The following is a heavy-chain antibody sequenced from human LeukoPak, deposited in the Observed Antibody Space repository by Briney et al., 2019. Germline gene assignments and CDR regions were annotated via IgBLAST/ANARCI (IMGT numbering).Heavy chain of an antibody. J-gene: IGHJ4*02. V-gene: IGHV3-9*01. CDR2: ISWNSGIT. Sequence: PGRSLRLSCAASGFIFDNYAIHWVRLAPGKGLEWVSGISWNSGITGYADSVKGRFTISRDNAKNSLYLQMNSLRAEDTALYYCVKDYCSSTSCYTFDYWGQGTLVTVSS. D-gene: IGHD2-2*01. CDR1: GFIFDNYA. CDR3: VKDYCSSTSCYTFDY.